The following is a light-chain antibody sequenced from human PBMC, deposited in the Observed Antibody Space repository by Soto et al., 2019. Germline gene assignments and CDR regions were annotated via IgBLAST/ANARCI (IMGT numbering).Light chain of an antibody. J-gene: IGLJ1*01. CDR3: SSYTSISTRYG. CDR2: EVS. CDR1: SSDVGGYNY. Sequence: QSVLTQPASVSGSPGQSITISCTGTSSDVGGYNYVSWYQQHPGKAPKLMIYEVSNRPSGVSNRFSGSKSGNTASLTISGLQAEEDADYYCSSYTSISTRYGSGTETKVTVL. V-gene: IGLV2-14*01.